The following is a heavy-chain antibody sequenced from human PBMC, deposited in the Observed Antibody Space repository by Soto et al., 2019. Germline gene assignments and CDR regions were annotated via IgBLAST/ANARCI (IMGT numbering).Heavy chain of an antibody. CDR2: IWYDGSNK. J-gene: IGHJ4*02. V-gene: IGHV3-33*01. CDR3: AREDVTIFGVVFDY. CDR1: GFTFSSYG. Sequence: PGGSLRLSCAASGFTFSSYGMHWVRQAPGKGLEWVAVIWYDGSNKYYADSVKGRFTFSRDNSKNTLYLQMNSLRAEDTAVYYCAREDVTIFGVVFDYWGQGTLVTVSS. D-gene: IGHD3-3*01.